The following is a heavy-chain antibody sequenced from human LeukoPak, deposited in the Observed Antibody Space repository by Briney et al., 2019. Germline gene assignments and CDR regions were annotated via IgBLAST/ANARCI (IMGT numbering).Heavy chain of an antibody. CDR3: ARDRWYSRNWNDAVDI. D-gene: IGHD6-13*01. J-gene: IGHJ3*02. Sequence: ASVKVSCKTSGYSFTSYGISWVRQAPGQGREWMGWISAYNGNTNYAQKVQGRVTMTTDTSTSTAYMELRSLRSDDTAVYYCARDRWYSRNWNDAVDIWGQGTMVTVSS. CDR1: GYSFTSYG. CDR2: ISAYNGNT. V-gene: IGHV1-18*01.